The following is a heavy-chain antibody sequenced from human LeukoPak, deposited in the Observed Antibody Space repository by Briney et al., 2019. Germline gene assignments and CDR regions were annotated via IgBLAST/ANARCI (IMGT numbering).Heavy chain of an antibody. Sequence: ASVKVSCKASGYTFTSYGISWVRQAPGQGLEWMGWISAYNGNTNYAQKLQGRVTMTTDTSTSTAYMELRSLRSDDTAVYYCAGHLTTLYSYAFDIWGQGTMVTVSS. CDR1: GYTFTSYG. D-gene: IGHD4-11*01. CDR3: AGHLTTLYSYAFDI. J-gene: IGHJ3*02. V-gene: IGHV1-18*01. CDR2: ISAYNGNT.